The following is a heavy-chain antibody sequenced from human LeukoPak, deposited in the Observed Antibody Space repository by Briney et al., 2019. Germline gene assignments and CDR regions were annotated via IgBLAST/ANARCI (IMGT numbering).Heavy chain of an antibody. D-gene: IGHD6-19*01. V-gene: IGHV4-34*01. J-gene: IGHJ2*01. CDR2: INHSGST. CDR1: GGSFSGYY. Sequence: SETLSLTCAVYGGSFSGYYWSWIRQPPGKGLEWIGEINHSGSTNYNPSLKSRVTISVDTSKNEFSLKLSSVTAADTAVYYCARSGYSSGRVYWYFDLWGRGTLVTVSS. CDR3: ARSGYSSGRVYWYFDL.